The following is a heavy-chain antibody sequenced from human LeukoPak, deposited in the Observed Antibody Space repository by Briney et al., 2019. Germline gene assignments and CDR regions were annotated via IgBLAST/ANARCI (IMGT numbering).Heavy chain of an antibody. CDR3: AKDEWTRILCQRY. J-gene: IGHJ4*02. CDR1: GFTFSSYW. Sequence: PGGSLRLSCAASGFTFSSYWMSWVRQAPGKGLEWVSSISGSGASTYYADSVKGRFTISRDNSKNTLYLQMNSLRAEDTAVYYCAKDEWTRILCQRYWGQGTLVTVSS. D-gene: IGHD2-2*01. CDR2: ISGSGAST. V-gene: IGHV3-23*01.